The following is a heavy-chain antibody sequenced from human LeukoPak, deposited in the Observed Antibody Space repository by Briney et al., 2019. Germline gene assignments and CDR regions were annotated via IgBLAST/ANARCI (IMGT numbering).Heavy chain of an antibody. CDR2: IKQDGSEK. J-gene: IGHJ4*02. V-gene: IGHV3-7*03. D-gene: IGHD2-15*01. Sequence: GGSLRLSCAASGFTFSSYRMSWVRQAPGKGLEWVANIKQDGSEKYYVDSVKGRFTISRDNAKNSLYLQMNSLRAEDTAVYYCARDLVAAIGYDYWGQGTLVTVSS. CDR3: ARDLVAAIGYDY. CDR1: GFTFSSYR.